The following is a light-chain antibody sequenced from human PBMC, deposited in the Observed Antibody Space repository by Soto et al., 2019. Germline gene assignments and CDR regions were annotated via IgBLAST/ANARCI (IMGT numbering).Light chain of an antibody. V-gene: IGKV1-27*01. CDR2: AAS. Sequence: DIQMTKSPSSLSASFGDRVTITCRASQGIAVYLAGFQQKPGNAPKLLIYAASTLQSGAPSRFSGSGSGTDFTLTISRLQPEDVATYYFQTYNSAPLTFGGETKVDIK. CDR3: QTYNSAPLT. CDR1: QGIAVY. J-gene: IGKJ4*01.